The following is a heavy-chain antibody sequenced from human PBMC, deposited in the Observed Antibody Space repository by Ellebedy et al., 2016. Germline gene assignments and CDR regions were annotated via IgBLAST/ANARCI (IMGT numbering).Heavy chain of an antibody. CDR1: GYTFTSYG. D-gene: IGHD5-18*01. J-gene: IGHJ4*02. CDR3: ARGPSNTTAMVTKSPFDY. V-gene: IGHV1-18*01. Sequence: ASVKVSCXASGYTFTSYGISWVRQAPGQGLEWMGWISAYNGNTNYAQKLQGRVTMTTDTSTSTAYMELRSLRSDDTAVYYCARGPSNTTAMVTKSPFDYWGQGTLVTVSS. CDR2: ISAYNGNT.